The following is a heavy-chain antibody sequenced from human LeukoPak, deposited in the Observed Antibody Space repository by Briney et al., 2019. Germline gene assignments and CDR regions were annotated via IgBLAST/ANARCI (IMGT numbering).Heavy chain of an antibody. V-gene: IGHV3-48*03. Sequence: GGSLRLSCAASGFTFSCYEMNWVRQAPGKGLEWVSYISSSGSTIYYADSVKGRFTISRDNAKNSLYLQMNSLRAEDTAVYYCARSRPYYYYGMDVWGQGTTVTVSS. J-gene: IGHJ6*02. CDR2: ISSSGSTI. CDR1: GFTFSCYE. CDR3: ARSRPYYYYGMDV.